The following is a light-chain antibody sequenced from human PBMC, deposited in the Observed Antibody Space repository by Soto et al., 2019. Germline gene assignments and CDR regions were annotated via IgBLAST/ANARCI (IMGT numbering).Light chain of an antibody. Sequence: EIVWTKSPGTLSFSPGESATLSCSASQSVSSTFLAWYQQKPGQPPRLLIYGTSSRATGVPDRFSGSGSGTEFTLTGSRLEPEEFAVYYCQKDGKSPPYTSGQGAKLESK. CDR3: QKDGKSPPYT. CDR1: QSVSSTF. CDR2: GTS. J-gene: IGKJ2*01. V-gene: IGKV3-20*01.